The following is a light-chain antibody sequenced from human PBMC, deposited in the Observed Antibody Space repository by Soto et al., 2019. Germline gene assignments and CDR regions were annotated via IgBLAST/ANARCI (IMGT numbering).Light chain of an antibody. J-gene: IGKJ1*01. CDR2: KAS. CDR3: QQYNSYWT. CDR1: QSISSW. Sequence: DIQMTQSPSTLSASVGDRVTITCRASQSISSWLAWYQQKPGKAPKLLIYKASSLESGVPSRFSSSGSGTEFTLTISSLQLDYFATYYCQQYNSYWTFGQGTKVEIK. V-gene: IGKV1-5*03.